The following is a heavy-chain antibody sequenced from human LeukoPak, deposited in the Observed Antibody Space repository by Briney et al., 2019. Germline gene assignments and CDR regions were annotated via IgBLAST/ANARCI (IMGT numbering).Heavy chain of an antibody. V-gene: IGHV4-61*05. CDR3: ARTTEGGYTYGYFYYYYMDV. CDR1: SISTNGYY. Sequence: SETLSPTCTVDSISTNGYYWGWIRQPPGKGLEWIGYIYYSGSTNFNPSLKSRVTISVDTSKNQFSLKLTSVTAADTAVYYCARTTEGGYTYGYFYYYYMDVWGKGTTVTISS. D-gene: IGHD5-18*01. CDR2: IYYSGST. J-gene: IGHJ6*03.